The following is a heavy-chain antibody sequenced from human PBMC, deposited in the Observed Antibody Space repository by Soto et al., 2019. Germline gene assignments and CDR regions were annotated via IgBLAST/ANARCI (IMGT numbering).Heavy chain of an antibody. CDR3: VKDVVFWP. V-gene: IGHV3-23*01. Sequence: GGSLRLSCSVSGVIFRGFAMSWVRQAPGKGLEWVSGISKSGGGTVSSFSGSGGDSFYADSVKGRFTISRDDSKNTLSLQMSNLRVDDTAMYYCVKDVVFWPWGQGTLVTVSS. CDR2: ISKSGGGT. D-gene: IGHD2-15*01. J-gene: IGHJ4*02. CDR1: GVIFRGFA.